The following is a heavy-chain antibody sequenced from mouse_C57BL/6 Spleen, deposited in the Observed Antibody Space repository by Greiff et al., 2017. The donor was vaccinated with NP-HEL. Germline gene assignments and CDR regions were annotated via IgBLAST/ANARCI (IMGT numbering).Heavy chain of an antibody. Sequence: VQLKQSGPELVKPGASVKISCKASGYTFTDYYMNWVKQSHGKSLEWIGDINPNNGGTSYNQKFKGKATLTVDKSSSTAYMELRSLTSEDSAVYYCALYGNLGYFDVWGTGTTVTVSS. V-gene: IGHV1-26*01. CDR1: GYTFTDYY. D-gene: IGHD2-1*01. CDR3: ALYGNLGYFDV. CDR2: INPNNGGT. J-gene: IGHJ1*03.